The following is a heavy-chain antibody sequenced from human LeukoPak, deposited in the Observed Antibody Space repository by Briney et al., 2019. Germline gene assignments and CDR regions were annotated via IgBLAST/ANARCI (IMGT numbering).Heavy chain of an antibody. CDR1: GFTFSSYG. CDR2: IWYDGSNK. D-gene: IGHD2-8*01. V-gene: IGHV3-33*06. CDR3: AKDIVLMVYAIFYYYYMDV. J-gene: IGHJ6*03. Sequence: GGSLRLSCAASGFTFSSYGMHWVRQAPGKGLEWVAVIWYDGSNKYYADFVKRRFTISRDNYKNTLYLQMNSLRAEDTAVYYCAKDIVLMVYAIFYYYYMDVWGKGTTVTVS.